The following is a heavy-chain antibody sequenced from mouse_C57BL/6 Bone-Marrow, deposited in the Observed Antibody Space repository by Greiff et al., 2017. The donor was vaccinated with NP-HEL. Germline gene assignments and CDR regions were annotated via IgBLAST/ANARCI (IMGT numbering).Heavy chain of an antibody. CDR3: ALYDGYYV. CDR2: IDPSDSYT. CDR1: GYTFTSYW. Sequence: VQLQQPGAELVRPGTSVKLSCKASGYTFTSYWMHWVKQRPGQGLEWIGVIDPSDSYTNYNQKFKGKATLTVDTSSSTAYMQLSSLTSEDSAVYYCALYDGYYVWGQGTLVTVSA. V-gene: IGHV1-59*01. D-gene: IGHD2-3*01. J-gene: IGHJ3*01.